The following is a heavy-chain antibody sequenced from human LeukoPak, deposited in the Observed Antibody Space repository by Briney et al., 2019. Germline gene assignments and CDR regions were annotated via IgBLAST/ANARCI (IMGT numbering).Heavy chain of an antibody. D-gene: IGHD2-15*01. V-gene: IGHV4-59*08. J-gene: IGHJ4*02. CDR2: IHYSGST. Sequence: SETLSLTCTVSGGSISSYYWSWIRQPPGKGLEWIGYIHYSGSTNYNPSLKSRVTISVDTSKNQFSLKLSSVTAADTAVYYCGQGWQTPFDYWGQGTLITVSS. CDR3: GQGWQTPFDY. CDR1: GGSISSYY.